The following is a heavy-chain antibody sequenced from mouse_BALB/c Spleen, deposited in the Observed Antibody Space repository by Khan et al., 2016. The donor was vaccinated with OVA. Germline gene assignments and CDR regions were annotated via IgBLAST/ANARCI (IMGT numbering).Heavy chain of an antibody. J-gene: IGHJ3*01. CDR1: GYSITSEYT. V-gene: IGHV3-2*02. CDR3: ARKDYYDYDPFPY. CDR2: ISYSGNT. D-gene: IGHD2-4*01. Sequence: VQLIETGPGLVKPSQSLSLTCTVTGYSITSEYTWNWIRQFPGNKLEWMGFISYSGNTRYNPSLKSRISITRDTSKNQFFLQLNSVTSEATATYYSARKDYYDYDPFPYRGQGTLVTVSA.